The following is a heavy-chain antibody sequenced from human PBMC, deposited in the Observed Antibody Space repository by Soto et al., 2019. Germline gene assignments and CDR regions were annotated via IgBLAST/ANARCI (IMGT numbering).Heavy chain of an antibody. CDR2: ISGSGGST. D-gene: IGHD6-13*01. V-gene: IGHV3-23*01. CDR1: GFTFSSYA. Sequence: EVQLLESGGGLVQPGGSLRLSCAASGFTFSSYAMNWVRQAPGKGLEWVSVISGSGGSTYYADSVKGRFTISRDNSKNTLHLQMNSLRAEDTAVDYCARRSSSWYFDYWGQGTVVTVSS. CDR3: ARRSSSWYFDY. J-gene: IGHJ4*02.